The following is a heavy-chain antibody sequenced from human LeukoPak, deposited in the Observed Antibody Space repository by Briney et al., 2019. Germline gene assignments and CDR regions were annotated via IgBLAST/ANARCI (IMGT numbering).Heavy chain of an antibody. CDR2: ISSSGSTI. CDR1: GFTFSTYV. Sequence: PGGSLRLSCAASGFTFSTYVVNWVRQAPGKGLEWVSYISSSGSTIYYADSVKGRFTISRDNAKNSLYLQMNSLRAEDTAVYYCARPLRSGSDAFDIWGQGTMVTVSS. J-gene: IGHJ3*02. D-gene: IGHD5-12*01. V-gene: IGHV3-48*04. CDR3: ARPLRSGSDAFDI.